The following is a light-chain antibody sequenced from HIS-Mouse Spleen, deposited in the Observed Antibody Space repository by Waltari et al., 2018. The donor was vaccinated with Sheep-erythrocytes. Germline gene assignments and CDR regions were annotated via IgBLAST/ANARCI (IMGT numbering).Light chain of an antibody. Sequence: QSALTQPRSVSGSPGQSVTISCTGTSSDVGGYNSVSGYQQHPGKAPKLMIYDVSKRPSGVRDRFSGSKSGNPASLTISGLQAEDEADYYCCSYAGSYNHVFATGTKVTVL. J-gene: IGLJ1*01. V-gene: IGLV2-11*01. CDR3: CSYAGSYNHV. CDR2: DVS. CDR1: SSDVGGYNS.